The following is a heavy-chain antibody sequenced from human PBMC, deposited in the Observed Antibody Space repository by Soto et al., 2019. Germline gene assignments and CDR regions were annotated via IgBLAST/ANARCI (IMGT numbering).Heavy chain of an antibody. Sequence: ESGGGLVQPGGSLRLSCAASGFSFSSFWMSWVRQAPGKGLEWVANIKQDGSEKYYVDSVKGRFTISRDNSNNTLYLQMNSLRAEDTVVYYCAKEPEAPGRGLDYWGQGTLVTVSS. CDR3: AKEPEAPGRGLDY. J-gene: IGHJ4*02. CDR2: IKQDGSEK. V-gene: IGHV3-7*03. CDR1: GFSFSSFW.